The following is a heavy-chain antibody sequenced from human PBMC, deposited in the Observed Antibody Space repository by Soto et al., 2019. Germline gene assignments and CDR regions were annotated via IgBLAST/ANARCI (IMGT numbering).Heavy chain of an antibody. CDR1: GFTFSSYA. CDR2: ISGSGGST. Sequence: GGSLRLSCAASGFTFSSYAMSWVRQAPGKGLEWVSAISGSGGSTYYADSVKGRFTISRDNSKNTLYLQMNSLRAEDTAVYYCAKHYGDYGLDYYYYYMDVWGKGTTVTVSS. CDR3: AKHYGDYGLDYYYYYMDV. V-gene: IGHV3-23*01. D-gene: IGHD4-17*01. J-gene: IGHJ6*03.